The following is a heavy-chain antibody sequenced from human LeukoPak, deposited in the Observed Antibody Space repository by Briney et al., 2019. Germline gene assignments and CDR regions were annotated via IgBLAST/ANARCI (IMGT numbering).Heavy chain of an antibody. V-gene: IGHV3-23*01. CDR3: AKSNREQLVRSYGLDV. D-gene: IGHD6-13*01. J-gene: IGHJ6*02. CDR1: GFTFSTYA. Sequence: GGSLRLSCAASGFTFSTYAVSWVRQAPGKGLEWVSDSSGSGGSTYYADSVKGRFTISRDNSKDTVYLQMNSLRVDDTAVYYCAKSNREQLVRSYGLDVWGQGTTVTVSS. CDR2: SSGSGGST.